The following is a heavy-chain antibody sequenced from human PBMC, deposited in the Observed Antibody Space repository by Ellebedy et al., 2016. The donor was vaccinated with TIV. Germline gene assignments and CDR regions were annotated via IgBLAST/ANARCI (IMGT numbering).Heavy chain of an antibody. J-gene: IGHJ5*02. D-gene: IGHD1-20*01. V-gene: IGHV4-59*08. CDR2: IHHSGST. CDR1: GGSIGSSY. CDR3: ARRQITERTISEYNWFDP. Sequence: MPSETLSLTCTVSGGSIGSSYWNWIRQAPGKGLEWIGYIHHSGSTNYNPSPNSRVTISMDTSKNQFSLELSSVTAADAAVYYCARRQITERTISEYNWFDPWGQGTLVTVSS.